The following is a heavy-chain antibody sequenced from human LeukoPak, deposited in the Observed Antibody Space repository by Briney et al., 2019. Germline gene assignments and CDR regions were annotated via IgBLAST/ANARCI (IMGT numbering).Heavy chain of an antibody. D-gene: IGHD3-16*01. CDR1: EFSFSSRS. CDR3: ARDGMITAYAFDI. Sequence: GESLRLSCAASEFSFSSRSMNWVRQAPGKGLEWVSTINSSGDYTCYADSVKGRFTISRDNAKNSLYLQMNSLRAEDTAVYYCARDGMITAYAFDIWGQGTMVTVSS. J-gene: IGHJ3*02. CDR2: INSSGDYT. V-gene: IGHV3-21*01.